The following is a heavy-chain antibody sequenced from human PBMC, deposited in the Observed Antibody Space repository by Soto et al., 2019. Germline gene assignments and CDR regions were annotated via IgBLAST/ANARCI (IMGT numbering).Heavy chain of an antibody. CDR2: IWYDGSNK. CDR3: ARGDFGQQQLVGGLDY. V-gene: IGHV3-33*01. Sequence: GGSLRLSCAASGFTFSSYGMHWVRQAPGKGLEWVAVIWYDGSNKYYADSVKGRFTISRDNSKNTLYLQMNSLRAEDTAVYYCARGDFGQQQLVGGLDYWGQGTLVTVSS. CDR1: GFTFSSYG. D-gene: IGHD6-13*01. J-gene: IGHJ4*02.